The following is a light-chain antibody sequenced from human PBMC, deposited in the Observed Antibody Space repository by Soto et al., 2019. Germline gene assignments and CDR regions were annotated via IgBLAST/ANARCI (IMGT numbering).Light chain of an antibody. V-gene: IGKV1-5*01. J-gene: IGKJ2*01. CDR1: ESISTW. CDR3: QQYNTYPYT. Sequence: DIQMTQSPSTLSASVGDRVTITCRASESISTWLAWYQQKPGKAPKVLIHDASSLESGVPSRFSGSGSGTEFTLTISSLQPDDFAAYFCQQYNTYPYTFGQGTKLETK. CDR2: DAS.